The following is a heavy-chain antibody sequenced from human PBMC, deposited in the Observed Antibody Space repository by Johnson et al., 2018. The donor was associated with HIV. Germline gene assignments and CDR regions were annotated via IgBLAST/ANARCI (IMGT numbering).Heavy chain of an antibody. CDR3: PSPSSRYFAGSRSAFDI. Sequence: QVQLVESGGGVVQPGRSLRLSCAASGFTVSSYAMHWVRQAPGKGLEWVAVLSYDGSNKYYADSVKGRFTISRDNSKNTMYLQMNSLRAGDTAGYYCPSPSSRYFAGSRSAFDIWGHGTMVTVSS. D-gene: IGHD3-9*01. V-gene: IGHV3-30-3*01. J-gene: IGHJ3*02. CDR2: LSYDGSNK. CDR1: GFTVSSYA.